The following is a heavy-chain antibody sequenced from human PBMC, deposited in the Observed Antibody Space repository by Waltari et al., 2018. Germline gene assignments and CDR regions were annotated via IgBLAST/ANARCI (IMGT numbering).Heavy chain of an antibody. J-gene: IGHJ4*02. CDR1: GFSLSDHC. Sequence: GGTLVRPGGSLRLSCAVSGFSLSDHCMSWVRQAPGKGLEWVASINQDGETDYVYSVKGRFTISRDTAKNSLYLLLNTLGADDSGVYFCASVPALFGIRQNYFDSWGQGTQVTVSS. CDR2: INQDGET. D-gene: IGHD3-3*01. CDR3: ASVPALFGIRQNYFDS. V-gene: IGHV3-7*02.